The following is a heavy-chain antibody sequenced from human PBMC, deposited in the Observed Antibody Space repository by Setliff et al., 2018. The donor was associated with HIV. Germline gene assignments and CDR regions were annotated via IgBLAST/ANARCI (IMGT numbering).Heavy chain of an antibody. CDR3: ARDLAWPGYFDY. Sequence: SETLSLTCTVSGGFISSSSYYWGWIRQPPGKGLEWIGSIFNDGRTYYNPSLKSRITIPMDTSTNQFSLKLSSVTAADTAVYYCARDLAWPGYFDYWGQGTLVTVSS. CDR1: GGFISSSSYY. D-gene: IGHD3-10*01. CDR2: IFNDGRT. V-gene: IGHV4-39*07. J-gene: IGHJ4*02.